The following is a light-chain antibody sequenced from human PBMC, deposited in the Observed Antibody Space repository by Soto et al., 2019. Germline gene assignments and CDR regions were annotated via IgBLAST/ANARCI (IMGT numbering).Light chain of an antibody. CDR3: QSYDSSTSAV. CDR2: EDN. CDR1: SGSIASNY. V-gene: IGLV6-57*01. Sequence: NFMLTQPHSVSESPGKTVTISCTRSSGSIASNYVQWYQQRPGSSPTTEIYEDNQRPSGVPDRFSCPIDSSSYSASLTISGLQTEYEADYYCQSYDSSTSAVFGGGTQLTVL. J-gene: IGLJ7*01.